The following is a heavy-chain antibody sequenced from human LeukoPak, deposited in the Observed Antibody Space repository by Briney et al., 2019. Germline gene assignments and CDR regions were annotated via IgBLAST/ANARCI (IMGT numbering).Heavy chain of an antibody. Sequence: PSETLSLTCTVSGGSISIYYWSWIRQPAGKGLEWIGRIYTSGSTNYNPSLKSRVTMSVDTSKNQFSLKLGSVTAADTAVYYCARTTPQGRSPLVWFDPWGQGTLVIVSS. CDR1: GGSISIYY. D-gene: IGHD1-1*01. CDR2: IYTSGST. V-gene: IGHV4-4*07. CDR3: ARTTPQGRSPLVWFDP. J-gene: IGHJ5*02.